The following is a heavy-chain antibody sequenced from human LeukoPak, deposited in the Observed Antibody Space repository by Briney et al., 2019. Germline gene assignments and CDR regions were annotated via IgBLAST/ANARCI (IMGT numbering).Heavy chain of an antibody. CDR1: GGTFSGYA. D-gene: IGHD3-22*01. CDR2: IIPIFGAA. Sequence: SVKVSCKASGGTFSGYAISWVRQAPGQGLEWVGRIIPIFGAANYAQKFQGRVTITADKSTSTAYMELSSLRSEDTAVYYCAYYYDSSGYYERYYFDYWGQGTLVTVSS. CDR3: AYYYDSSGYYERYYFDY. J-gene: IGHJ4*02. V-gene: IGHV1-69*06.